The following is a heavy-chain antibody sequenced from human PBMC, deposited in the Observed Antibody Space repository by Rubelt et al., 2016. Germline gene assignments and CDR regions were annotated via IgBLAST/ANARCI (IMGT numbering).Heavy chain of an antibody. D-gene: IGHD4-17*01. CDR2: LYYRGST. Sequence: QLQLQESGPGLVKPSETLSLTCTVSGGSISSSTYYWGWIRQPPGKGLEWIGPLYYRGSTYYNPSLKSRVPISVDPSKNQFSRKRRSVTAADTAVYYWARDDYGDSYFDYWGQGTLVTVSS. CDR1: GGSISSSTYY. CDR3: ARDDYGDSYFDY. V-gene: IGHV4-39*07. J-gene: IGHJ4*02.